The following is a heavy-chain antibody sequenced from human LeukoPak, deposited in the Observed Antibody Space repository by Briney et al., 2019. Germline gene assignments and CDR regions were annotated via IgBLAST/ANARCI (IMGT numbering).Heavy chain of an antibody. CDR3: ARQIYGIDD. Sequence: GGSLRLSCAASGFTFSNYGMSWVRQAPGKGLEWVAIISNDGRDEHYADSVKGRFTISRDNSKNTLYLRMNSLRTDDTALYYCARQIYGIDDWGQGTLVTVSS. V-gene: IGHV3-30*03. D-gene: IGHD1-26*01. CDR1: GFTFSNYG. CDR2: ISNDGRDE. J-gene: IGHJ4*02.